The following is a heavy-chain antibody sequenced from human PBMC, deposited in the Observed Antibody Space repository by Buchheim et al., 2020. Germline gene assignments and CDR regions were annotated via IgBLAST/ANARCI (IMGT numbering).Heavy chain of an antibody. J-gene: IGHJ3*02. V-gene: IGHV3-23*01. CDR2: ISGSGGST. CDR1: GFTFSSYA. Sequence: EVQLLESGGGLVQPGGSLRLSCAASGFTFSSYAMSWVRQAPGKGLEWVSAISGSGGSTYYADSVKGRFTISRDNSKNTLYLQMNSLRAEDTAVYYCAKDISRRSSSWFGASLHITYAFDIWGQGT. CDR3: AKDISRRSSSWFGASLHITYAFDI. D-gene: IGHD6-13*01.